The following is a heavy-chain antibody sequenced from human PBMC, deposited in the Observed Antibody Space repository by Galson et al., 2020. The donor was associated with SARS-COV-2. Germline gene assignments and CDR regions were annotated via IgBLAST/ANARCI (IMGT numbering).Heavy chain of an antibody. Sequence: GESLKISCAASGFTFATAWMSWVRQAPGKGLEWVGRIKSKIDGGTTDYAAPVKGRFTISRDDSEDTLSLQMNSLKTEDTAIYYCTTDLDYYDIYRESYFDHWGQGTLVTVSS. CDR1: GFTFATAW. CDR3: TTDLDYYDIYRESYFDH. V-gene: IGHV3-15*01. D-gene: IGHD3-22*01. CDR2: IKSKIDGGTT. J-gene: IGHJ4*02.